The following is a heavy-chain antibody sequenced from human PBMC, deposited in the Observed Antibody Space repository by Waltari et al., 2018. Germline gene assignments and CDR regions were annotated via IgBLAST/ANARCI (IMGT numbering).Heavy chain of an antibody. V-gene: IGHV4-34*01. D-gene: IGHD1-26*01. CDR1: GGSFSGYS. J-gene: IGHJ3*02. CDR3: ARGRAPLRI. CDR2: INHSGST. Sequence: QVQLQQWGAGLLKPSETLSLTCAVYGGSFSGYSWSWIRQPPGKGLEWIGEINHSGSTNYNPSLKSRVTISVDTSKNQFSLKLSSVTAADTTVYYCARGRAPLRIWGQGTMVTVSS.